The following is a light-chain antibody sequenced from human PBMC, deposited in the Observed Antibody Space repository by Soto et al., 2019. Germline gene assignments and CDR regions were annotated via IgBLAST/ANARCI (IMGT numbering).Light chain of an antibody. CDR1: QSVSSY. CDR2: AAS. CDR3: QQRSNWPIT. J-gene: IGKJ5*01. Sequence: EIVLTQSPATLSLSPGERATLSCRASQSVSSYLAWYQQKPGQGPRLLISAASSRATGIPDRFSGSGSGTDFTLTISSLEPEDFAAYYCQQRSNWPITFGQGTRLEIK. V-gene: IGKV3-11*01.